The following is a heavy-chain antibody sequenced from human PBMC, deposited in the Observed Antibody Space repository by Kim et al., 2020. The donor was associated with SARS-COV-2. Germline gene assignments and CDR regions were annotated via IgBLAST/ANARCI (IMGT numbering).Heavy chain of an antibody. CDR3: ARGAYYDSSKPYYFDY. CDR2: INPSGGST. CDR1: GYTFTSYD. J-gene: IGHJ4*02. Sequence: ASVKVSCKASGYTFTSYDMHWVRQAPGQGLEWMGIINPSGGSTSYAQKFQGRVTITRDTSTSKVYMELSSLRSEDTAVYYCARGAYYDSSKPYYFDYWGQGTLVTVSS. D-gene: IGHD3-22*01. V-gene: IGHV1-46*01.